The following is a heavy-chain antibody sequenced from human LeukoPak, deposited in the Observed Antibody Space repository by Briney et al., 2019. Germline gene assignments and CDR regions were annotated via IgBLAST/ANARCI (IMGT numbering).Heavy chain of an antibody. CDR1: GGTFSSYA. J-gene: IGHJ6*02. CDR2: IILIFGTA. Sequence: SVKVSCKASGGTFSSYAISWVRQAPGPGLEWMGGIILIFGTANYAQKFQGRVTITADESTSTAYMELSSLRSEDTAVYYCARVPYLAGTKSLFYYYGMDVWGQGTTVTVSS. D-gene: IGHD5-12*01. V-gene: IGHV1-69*01. CDR3: ARVPYLAGTKSLFYYYGMDV.